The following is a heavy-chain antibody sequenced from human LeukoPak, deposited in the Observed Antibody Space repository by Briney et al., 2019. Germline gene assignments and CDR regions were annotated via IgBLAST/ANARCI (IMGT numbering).Heavy chain of an antibody. Sequence: PSETLSLTCAVYGGFFSGYYWSWIRQPPGKGLEWVSAISGNAADTFYADSVKGRFTISRDNSKNTLYLQMKSLRVEDTALYHCAKMGGVSESNARTFDPWGQGTLVTVSS. CDR1: GGFFSGYY. J-gene: IGHJ5*02. CDR2: ISGNAADT. D-gene: IGHD3-16*01. CDR3: AKMGGVSESNARTFDP. V-gene: IGHV3-23*01.